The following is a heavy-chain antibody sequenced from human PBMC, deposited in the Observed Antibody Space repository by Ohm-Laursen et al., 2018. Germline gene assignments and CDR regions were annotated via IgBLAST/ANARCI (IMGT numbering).Heavy chain of an antibody. CDR3: ARRAGSGWPDFDY. V-gene: IGHV4-34*01. J-gene: IGHJ4*02. CDR2: INHSGST. D-gene: IGHD6-19*01. CDR1: GGSFSGYY. Sequence: GTLSLTCAVYGGSFSGYYWSWIRQPPGKGLEWIGEINHSGSTNYNPSLKSRVTISVDTSKNQFSLKLSSVTAADTAVYYCARRAGSGWPDFDYWGQGTLVTVSS.